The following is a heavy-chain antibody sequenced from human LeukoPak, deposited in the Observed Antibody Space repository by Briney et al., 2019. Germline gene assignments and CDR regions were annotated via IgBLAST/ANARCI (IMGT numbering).Heavy chain of an antibody. Sequence: SETLSLTCAVYGGSFSGYYWSWIRQPPGKGLEWIGEINHSGSTNYNPSLKSRVTISVDTSKNQFSLKLGSVTAADTAVYYCARDSIVVVVAATNDAFDIWGQGTMVIVSS. V-gene: IGHV4-34*01. CDR1: GGSFSGYY. D-gene: IGHD2-15*01. CDR2: INHSGST. J-gene: IGHJ3*02. CDR3: ARDSIVVVVAATNDAFDI.